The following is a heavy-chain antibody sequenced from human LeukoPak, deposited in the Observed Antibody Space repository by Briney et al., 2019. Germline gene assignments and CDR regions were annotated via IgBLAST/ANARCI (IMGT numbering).Heavy chain of an antibody. CDR3: ASSSGWSVGSFDY. CDR2: ISSSTNTI. V-gene: IGHV3-48*04. CDR1: GFPFTLYN. J-gene: IGHJ4*02. D-gene: IGHD6-19*01. Sequence: PGGSLRLSCEVSGFPFTLYNMNWVRQAPGKGLEWLSYISSSTNTIYYADSVKGRFTISRDNAKNSLYLQMNSLRAEDTAVYYCASSSGWSVGSFDYWGQGTLVTVSS.